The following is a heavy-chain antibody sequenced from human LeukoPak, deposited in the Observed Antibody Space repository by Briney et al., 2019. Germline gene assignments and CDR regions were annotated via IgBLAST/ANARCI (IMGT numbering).Heavy chain of an antibody. D-gene: IGHD2-2*01. CDR1: GSSFNSHY. Sequence: SETLSLTCTVSGSSFNSHYWSWFRQPPGKELEYIGCFYNSGSTNYNPSLQSRVSISVDTSKNQLSLKLASVTAADTAVYYCAGTSIWLAFDMWGQGTMVTVSS. J-gene: IGHJ3*02. CDR3: AGTSIWLAFDM. V-gene: IGHV4-59*11. CDR2: FYNSGST.